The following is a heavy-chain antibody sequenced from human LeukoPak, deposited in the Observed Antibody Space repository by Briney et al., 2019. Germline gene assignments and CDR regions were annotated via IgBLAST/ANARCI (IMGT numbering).Heavy chain of an antibody. CDR3: AKDNMSRQSYYYYYMDV. CDR2: INSDGSST. Sequence: GGSLRLSCAASEFTFSSYWMHWVRQAPGKGLVWVSRINSDGSSTSYADSVKGRFTISRDNAKNALYLQMNSLRAEDTAVYYCAKDNMSRQSYYYYYMDVWGKGTTVTVSS. V-gene: IGHV3-74*01. CDR1: EFTFSSYW. J-gene: IGHJ6*03. D-gene: IGHD2/OR15-2a*01.